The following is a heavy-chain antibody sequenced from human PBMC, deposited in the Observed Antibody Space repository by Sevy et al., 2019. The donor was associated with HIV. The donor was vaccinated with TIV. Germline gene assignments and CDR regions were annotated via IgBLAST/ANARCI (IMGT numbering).Heavy chain of an antibody. Sequence: GGSLRLSCAASGFTFSKYAMTWVRQAPGKGLEWVSAISVSGGFTYYADSVMGRFTTSRDNSKNTLYLQINSLRAQDTAVYYCAKAIGTVSKEYDYYGMDVWGQGTTVTVSS. CDR3: AKAIGTVSKEYDYYGMDV. J-gene: IGHJ6*02. V-gene: IGHV3-23*01. D-gene: IGHD1-1*01. CDR1: GFTFSKYA. CDR2: ISVSGGFT.